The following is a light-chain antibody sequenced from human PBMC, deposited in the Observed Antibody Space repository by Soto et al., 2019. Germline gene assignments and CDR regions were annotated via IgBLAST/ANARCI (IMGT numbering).Light chain of an antibody. CDR1: QSISSY. Sequence: DIQMTQSPSSLSASVGDRVTITCRASQSISSYLNWYQQKPGKAPKLLIYAASSLQSGVPSRFSGSGSGTDFTLTISSLQPEDFATYSCQQSYSTPYTFGLGTKLEIK. CDR2: AAS. V-gene: IGKV1-39*01. J-gene: IGKJ2*01. CDR3: QQSYSTPYT.